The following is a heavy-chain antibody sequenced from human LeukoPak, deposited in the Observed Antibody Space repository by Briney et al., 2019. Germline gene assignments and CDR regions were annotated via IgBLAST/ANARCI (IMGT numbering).Heavy chain of an antibody. CDR2: ISTSGTNI. Sequence: GGSLRLSCAASGFTFSDYEMNWVRQAPGKGLEWVSYISTSGTNIYYADSVKGRFTISRDNAKNSLYLQVNSLRAEDTAVYYCARAFRDDYGDVKFDYWGQGTLVTVSS. V-gene: IGHV3-48*03. CDR3: ARAFRDDYGDVKFDY. D-gene: IGHD4-17*01. J-gene: IGHJ4*02. CDR1: GFTFSDYE.